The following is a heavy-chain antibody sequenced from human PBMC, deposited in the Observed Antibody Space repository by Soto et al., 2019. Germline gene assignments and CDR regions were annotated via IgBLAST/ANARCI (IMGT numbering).Heavy chain of an antibody. CDR1: GYTFTGYY. V-gene: IGHV1-2*04. CDR2: INPNSGGT. CDR3: ARAVVVAAANYGMDV. D-gene: IGHD2-15*01. Sequence: ASVKVSCKASGYTFTGYYMHWVRKAPGQGLEWMGWINPNSGGTNYAQKFQGWVTMTRDTSISTAYMELSRLRSDDTAVYYCARAVVVAAANYGMDVWGQGTTVTVSS. J-gene: IGHJ6*02.